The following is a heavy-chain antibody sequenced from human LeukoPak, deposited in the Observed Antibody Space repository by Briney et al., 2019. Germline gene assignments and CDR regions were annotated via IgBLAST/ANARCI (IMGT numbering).Heavy chain of an antibody. CDR2: ISGSGVIT. V-gene: IGHV3-23*01. D-gene: IGHD4-17*01. CDR3: ARFYGDYLFDQ. CDR1: GFTLSSYA. Sequence: GGSLRLSCAASGFTLSSYAMSWVRQAPGKGLEWVSAISGSGVITYYADSVKGRFTISRDNSKNTLYLQMNSLRAEDTAVYYCARFYGDYLFDQWGQGSRVTVSS. J-gene: IGHJ4*02.